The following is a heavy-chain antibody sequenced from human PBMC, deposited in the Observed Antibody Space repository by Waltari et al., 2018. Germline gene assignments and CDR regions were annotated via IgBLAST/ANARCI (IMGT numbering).Heavy chain of an antibody. CDR1: ASTVSTHW. Sequence: EVQLVESGGCLVQPGWSLILSCAASASTVSTHWMSWARQAPGKGLEWVANIKQDGSEKYYVDSVKCRFTISRDNAKNSLYLQMNSLRAEDSAVYHCVRGAVDNWGQGTLVTVSS. V-gene: IGHV3-7*01. CDR2: IKQDGSEK. CDR3: VRGAVDN. J-gene: IGHJ4*02. D-gene: IGHD2-15*01.